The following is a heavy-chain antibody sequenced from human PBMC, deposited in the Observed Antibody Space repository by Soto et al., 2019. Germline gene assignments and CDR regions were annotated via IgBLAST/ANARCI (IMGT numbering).Heavy chain of an antibody. Sequence: GVSLSLSCDASGITFRGVSMNWFRQVPGQGLEWVASINSGSSDTWYADSVKGRFIISRDNAQNSLFLQMNTLRPEDTAMYSCARVADWGPGTQVTVSS. J-gene: IGHJ4*01. CDR1: GITFRGVS. CDR2: INSGSSDT. V-gene: IGHV3-21*01. CDR3: ARVAD.